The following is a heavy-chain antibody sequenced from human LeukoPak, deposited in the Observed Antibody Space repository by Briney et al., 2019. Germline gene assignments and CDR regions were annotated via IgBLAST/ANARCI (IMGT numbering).Heavy chain of an antibody. V-gene: IGHV3-21*01. CDR2: ISTNSAFI. Sequence: GGSLRLSCTASGFTFINYSMNWVRQAPGKGLEWVSSISTNSAFIYYADSVRGRFTISRDNTKNSLYLQMDSLTAEDTAVYYCARTNSSSWYTGWFDPWGQGTLVTVSS. CDR3: ARTNSSSWYTGWFDP. CDR1: GFTFINYS. D-gene: IGHD6-13*01. J-gene: IGHJ5*02.